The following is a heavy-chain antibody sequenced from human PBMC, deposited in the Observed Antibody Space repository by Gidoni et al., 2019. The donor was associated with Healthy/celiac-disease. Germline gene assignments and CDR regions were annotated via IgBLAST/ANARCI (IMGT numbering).Heavy chain of an antibody. D-gene: IGHD3-10*01. Sequence: QVQLVQSGAAVKKPGSSVKVSCKASGGTFSSYALSWVLPAPGQGLEWMGGIIPIFGPENYAQKFQGRVTITADESTSTAYLELSSLRSEDTAVYYCARVIISGSDAFDIWGQGTMVTVSS. CDR2: IIPIFGPE. J-gene: IGHJ3*02. CDR1: GGTFSSYA. CDR3: ARVIISGSDAFDI. V-gene: IGHV1-69*01.